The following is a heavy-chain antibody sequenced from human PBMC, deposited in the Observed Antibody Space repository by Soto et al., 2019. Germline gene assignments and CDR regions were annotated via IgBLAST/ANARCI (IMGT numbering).Heavy chain of an antibody. CDR3: ATSVYNWNDGFFDY. Sequence: QVQLVESGGGVVQPGRSLRLSCAASGFTFSSYGMHWVRQAPGKGLEWVAIISYDEINKYYADSVKGRFTISRDNSKNTLYLQMNSLSAEDTAVYYCATSVYNWNDGFFDYWGQGTLGTVSS. V-gene: IGHV3-30*03. J-gene: IGHJ4*02. CDR2: ISYDEINK. CDR1: GFTFSSYG. D-gene: IGHD1-1*01.